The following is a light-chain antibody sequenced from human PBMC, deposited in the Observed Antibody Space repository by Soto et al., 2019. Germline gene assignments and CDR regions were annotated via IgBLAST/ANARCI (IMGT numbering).Light chain of an antibody. Sequence: EIVLTQSPGTLSLSPGEGATLSCRSSESVASSYLAWYQQIPGQAPRLLIYSTSTRATGIPARFSGSGSGTEFTLTISSLQSEDFAIYYCQQYHYWPYTFGQGTKVDIK. CDR1: ESVASSY. V-gene: IGKV3-15*01. J-gene: IGKJ2*01. CDR3: QQYHYWPYT. CDR2: STS.